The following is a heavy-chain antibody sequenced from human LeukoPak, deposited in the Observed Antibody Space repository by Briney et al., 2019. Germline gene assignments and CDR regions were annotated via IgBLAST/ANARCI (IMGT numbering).Heavy chain of an antibody. V-gene: IGHV4-34*01. Sequence: PSETLSFTCAVYGGSFSGYYWSWIRQPPGKGLEWIGEINHSGSTNYNPSLKSRVTISVDTSKNQFSLKLSSVTAADTAVYYCASPLQGDSSGYYGVFDYWGQGTLVTVSS. D-gene: IGHD3-22*01. J-gene: IGHJ4*02. CDR1: GGSFSGYY. CDR3: ASPLQGDSSGYYGVFDY. CDR2: INHSGST.